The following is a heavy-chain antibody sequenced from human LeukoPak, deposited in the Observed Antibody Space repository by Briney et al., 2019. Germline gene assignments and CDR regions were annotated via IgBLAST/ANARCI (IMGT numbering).Heavy chain of an antibody. CDR2: IHPGESDT. J-gene: IGHJ4*02. D-gene: IGHD3-10*01. Sequence: GESLKISCKGAGYSLTSYWIGWVRQMPGKGLEWMGIIHPGESDTRYSPSFQGQVTISADKSITTAYLQWSSLKASDTAMYYCVRPARSFGCDYLYFFDFWAQGTLVTVSS. CDR3: VRPARSFGCDYLYFFDF. CDR1: GYSLTSYW. V-gene: IGHV5-51*01.